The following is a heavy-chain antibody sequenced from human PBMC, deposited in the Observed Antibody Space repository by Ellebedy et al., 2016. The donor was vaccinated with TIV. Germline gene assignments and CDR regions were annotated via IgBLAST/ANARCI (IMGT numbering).Heavy chain of an antibody. CDR1: GGSISSSNW. V-gene: IGHV4-4*02. J-gene: IGHJ4*02. CDR3: ASRETLGELSLYLDY. Sequence: SETLSLXCAVSGGSISSSNWWSWVRQPPGKGLEWIGEIYHSGSTNYNPSLKSRVTISVDKSKNQFSLKLSSVTAADTAVYYCASRETLGELSLYLDYWGQGTLVTVSS. D-gene: IGHD3-16*02. CDR2: IYHSGST.